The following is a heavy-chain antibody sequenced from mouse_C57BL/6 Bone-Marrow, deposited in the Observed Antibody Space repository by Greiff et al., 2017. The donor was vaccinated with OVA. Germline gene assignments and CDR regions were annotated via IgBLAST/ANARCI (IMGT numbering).Heavy chain of an antibody. J-gene: IGHJ2*01. D-gene: IGHD4-1*02. CDR3: ATTGVFDY. Sequence: VQLQQPGAELVRPGTSVKLSCKASGYTFTSYWMHWVKQRPGQGLEWIGVIDPSDSYTNYNQKFKGKATLTVDTSSSTAYMQLSSLTSEDSAVYYCATTGVFDYWGQGTTLTVSS. CDR2: IDPSDSYT. CDR1: GYTFTSYW. V-gene: IGHV1-59*01.